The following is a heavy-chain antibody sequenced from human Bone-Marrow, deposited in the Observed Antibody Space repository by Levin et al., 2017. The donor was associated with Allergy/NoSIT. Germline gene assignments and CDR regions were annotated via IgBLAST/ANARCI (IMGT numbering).Heavy chain of an antibody. CDR2: IYYSGST. CDR3: ARQAVPAAMNGFDS. V-gene: IGHV4-59*08. CDR1: GASISSFY. Sequence: SETLSLTCTVSGASISSFYWSWIRQPPGKGLEWIGYIYYSGSTNYSPSLKSRVSMSADMSRNQVYLTMSSVTATDTAVYYCARQAVPAAMNGFDSWGQGTLVTVSS. J-gene: IGHJ5*01. D-gene: IGHD2-2*01.